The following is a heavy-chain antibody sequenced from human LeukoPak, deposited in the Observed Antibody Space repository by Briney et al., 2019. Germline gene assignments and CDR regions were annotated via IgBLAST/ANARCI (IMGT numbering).Heavy chain of an antibody. V-gene: IGHV1-46*01. CDR2: INPSGGST. CDR1: GYTFTSYY. D-gene: IGHD3-9*01. Sequence: ASVKVSCKASGYTFTSYYMHWVRQAPGQGLEWMGIINPSGGSTSYAQKFQGRLTMTTETSTSTAYMELRSLRSDDTAVYYCARGRDIFDAFDFWGQGTMVTVSS. J-gene: IGHJ3*01. CDR3: ARGRDIFDAFDF.